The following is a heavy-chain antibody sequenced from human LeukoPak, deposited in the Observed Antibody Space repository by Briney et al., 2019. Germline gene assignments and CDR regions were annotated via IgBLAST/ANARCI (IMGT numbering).Heavy chain of an antibody. J-gene: IGHJ5*01. CDR2: IYPGDSDT. CDR1: GYSFTTYW. D-gene: IGHD2-15*01. V-gene: IGHV5-51*01. CDR3: ARFGLPGGILDSGMGNWFDP. Sequence: GESLQISCKGSGYSFTTYWIGWVRPMPGKGLEWMGIIYPGDSDTRYSPSFEGQVTISADKSISTAYLQWSSLKASDTAMYYCARFGLPGGILDSGMGNWFDPWGQGTLVTASS.